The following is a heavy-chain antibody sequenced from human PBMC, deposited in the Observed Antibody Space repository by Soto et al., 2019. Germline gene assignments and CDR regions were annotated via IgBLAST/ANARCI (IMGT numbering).Heavy chain of an antibody. J-gene: IGHJ6*03. CDR1: GFTFSSYW. V-gene: IGHV3-7*01. D-gene: IGHD3-3*01. CDR3: AKVVTISYYDFWSGYYTTSHNYYYYMDV. CDR2: IKQDGSEK. Sequence: GGSLRLSCAASGFTFSSYWMSWVRQAPGKGLEWVANIKQDGSEKYYVDSVKGRFTISRDNAKNSLYLQMNSLRAEDTAVYYCAKVVTISYYDFWSGYYTTSHNYYYYMDVWGKGTTVTVSS.